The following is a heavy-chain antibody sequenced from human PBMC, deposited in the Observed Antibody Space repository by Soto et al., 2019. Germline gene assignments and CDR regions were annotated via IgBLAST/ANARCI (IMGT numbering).Heavy chain of an antibody. CDR3: AREYRGRIPSQNIAQGPYGRDV. CDR1: GGSISSSSYF. J-gene: IGHJ6*02. Sequence: SETLSLTCTVSGGSISSSSYFWGWIRQPPGKGLEWIGSIYYSGGTYYNPSLKSRVTISVDTSKNQFSLKLSSVTAADTAVYYCAREYRGRIPSQNIAQGPYGRDVWGQGTTVTVSS. V-gene: IGHV4-39*02. CDR2: IYYSGGT. D-gene: IGHD1-26*01.